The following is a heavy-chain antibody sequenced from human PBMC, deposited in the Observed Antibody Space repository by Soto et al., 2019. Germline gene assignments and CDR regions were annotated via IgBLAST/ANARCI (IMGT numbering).Heavy chain of an antibody. V-gene: IGHV3-33*01. CDR3: ARERYNWNWAEY. Sequence: PGGSLRLACAASGFTFSSYGMHLVRQSPGKGLEWVAVIWYDASDKYYADSVKGRFTISRDNSKHTLYLQMNSLRAEDTAVYYCARERYNWNWAEYWGQGTMVTVSS. CDR1: GFTFSSYG. D-gene: IGHD1-7*01. CDR2: IWYDASDK. J-gene: IGHJ4*02.